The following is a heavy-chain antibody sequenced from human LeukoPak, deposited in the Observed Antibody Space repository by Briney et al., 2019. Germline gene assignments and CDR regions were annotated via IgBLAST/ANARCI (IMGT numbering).Heavy chain of an antibody. CDR1: GGSFSGYY. CDR2: INHSGST. V-gene: IGHV4-34*01. CDR3: ARDTPDYGGVALWYFDL. D-gene: IGHD4-23*01. Sequence: PSETLSLTCAVYGGSFSGYYWSWIRQPPGKGLEWIGEINHSGSTNYNPSLKSRVTISVDTSKNQFSLKLSSVTAADTAVYYCARDTPDYGGVALWYFDLWGRGTLVTVSS. J-gene: IGHJ2*01.